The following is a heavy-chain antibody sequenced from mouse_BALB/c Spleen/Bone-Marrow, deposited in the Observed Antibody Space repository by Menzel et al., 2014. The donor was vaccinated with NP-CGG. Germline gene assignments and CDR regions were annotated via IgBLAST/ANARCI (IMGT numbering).Heavy chain of an antibody. D-gene: IGHD1-1*01. CDR2: INPDSSTI. CDR3: AKRDYYGYLNY. CDR1: GFDFSRYW. V-gene: IGHV4-1*02. J-gene: IGHJ2*01. Sequence: EVMLVESGGGLVQPGGSLKLSCAASGFDFSRYWMSWVRQAPGKGLEWIGEINPDSSTINYTPSLKDKFIISRDNAKNTLYLRLNKVRSEDTTLYYCAKRDYYGYLNYWGQGTTLTVSS.